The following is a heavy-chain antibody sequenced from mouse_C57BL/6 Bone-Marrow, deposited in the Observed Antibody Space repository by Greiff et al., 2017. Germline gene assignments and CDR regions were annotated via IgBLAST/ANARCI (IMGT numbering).Heavy chain of an antibody. CDR1: GYTFTSYG. CDR2: IYPRSGNT. J-gene: IGHJ4*01. V-gene: IGHV1-81*01. Sequence: VQLQQSGAELARPGASVKLSCKASGYTFTSYGISWVKQRTGQGLEWIGEIYPRSGNTYYNEKFKGKATLTADNSSSTAYMELRSLTSEDSAVYFCARMRYFYAMDYWGQGTSVTVSS. CDR3: ARMRYFYAMDY.